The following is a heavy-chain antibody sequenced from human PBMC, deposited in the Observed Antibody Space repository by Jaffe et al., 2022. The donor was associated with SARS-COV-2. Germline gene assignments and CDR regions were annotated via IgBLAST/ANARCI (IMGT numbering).Heavy chain of an antibody. Sequence: EVQLVESGGGLIQPGGSLRLSCAASGFTVSSNYMSWVRQAPGKGLEWVSVIYSGGSTYYADSVKGRFTISRDNSKNTLYLQMNSLRAEDTAVYYCASGHAYRYSGYEFDYWGQGTLVTVSS. D-gene: IGHD5-12*01. CDR3: ASGHAYRYSGYEFDY. J-gene: IGHJ4*02. CDR1: GFTVSSNY. V-gene: IGHV3-53*01. CDR2: IYSGGST.